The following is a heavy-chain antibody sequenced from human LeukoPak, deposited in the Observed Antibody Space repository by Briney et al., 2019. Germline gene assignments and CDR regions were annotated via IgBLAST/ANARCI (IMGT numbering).Heavy chain of an antibody. V-gene: IGHV3-21*01. J-gene: IGHJ4*02. Sequence: PAGSLRPSCAASGFTFSSYSMHWVRQAPGKGLEWVSSITSSSSNILYADSVKGRFTISRDNAKNSLYLQMNTLRAEDTAVYYCARILSSGYYTGFDYWGQGTLVTVSS. CDR3: ARILSSGYYTGFDY. CDR2: ITSSSSNI. D-gene: IGHD3/OR15-3a*01. CDR1: GFTFSSYS.